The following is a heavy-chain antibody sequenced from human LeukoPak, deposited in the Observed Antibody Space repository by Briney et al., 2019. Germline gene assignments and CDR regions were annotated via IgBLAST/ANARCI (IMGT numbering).Heavy chain of an antibody. CDR3: ARFSRGNPDY. CDR1: GFTFSSYW. V-gene: IGHV3-74*01. Sequence: GGSLRLSRAASGFTFSSYWMHWVRQAPGKGLVWVSRINTDGISTSYADSVKGRFTISRDNAKNTLYLQMNSLRAEDTAVYHCARFSRGNPDYWGQGTLVTVSS. D-gene: IGHD2/OR15-2a*01. J-gene: IGHJ4*02. CDR2: INTDGIST.